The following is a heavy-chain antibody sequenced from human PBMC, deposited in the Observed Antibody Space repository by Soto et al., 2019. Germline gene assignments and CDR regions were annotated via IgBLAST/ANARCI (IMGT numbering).Heavy chain of an antibody. D-gene: IGHD3-3*01. CDR2: MNPNSGNT. CDR1: GYTFTSYD. V-gene: IGHV1-8*01. CDR3: ARVPLEWLFSDY. Sequence: GASVKVSCKASGYTFTSYDINWVRQATGQGLEWMGWMNPNSGNTGYAQKFQGRVTMTRNTSISTAYMELRSLRSEDTAVYYCARVPLEWLFSDYWGQGTLVTVSS. J-gene: IGHJ4*02.